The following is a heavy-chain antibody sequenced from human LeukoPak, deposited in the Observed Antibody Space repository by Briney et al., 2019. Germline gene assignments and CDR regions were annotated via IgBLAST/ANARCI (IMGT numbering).Heavy chain of an antibody. Sequence: PSETLSLTCTVSGGSISSHYWSWIRRPPGRGLDGIGYIYYSGSTNYNPSLKSRVTISVDTSKNQFSLKLSSVTAADAAVYYCAVCGGDCYPADYYYYMDVRGKGTTVTVSS. V-gene: IGHV4-59*11. D-gene: IGHD2-21*02. CDR1: GGSISSHY. CDR3: AVCGGDCYPADYYYYMDV. CDR2: IYYSGST. J-gene: IGHJ6*03.